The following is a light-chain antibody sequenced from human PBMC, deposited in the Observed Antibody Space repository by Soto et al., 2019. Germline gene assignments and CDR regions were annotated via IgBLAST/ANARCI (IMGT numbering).Light chain of an antibody. V-gene: IGKV3-20*01. J-gene: IGKJ5*01. CDR3: QQYGSSPIT. CDR2: GAS. CDR1: QSVTSSY. Sequence: EIVLTQSPGTLSLSPGESATLSCRASQSVTSSYLAWYQQKPGQAPRLLIYGASSRATAIPDRLSGSGSGTDFTLTISRLEPEDFAVYYCQQYGSSPITFGQGTRLEIK.